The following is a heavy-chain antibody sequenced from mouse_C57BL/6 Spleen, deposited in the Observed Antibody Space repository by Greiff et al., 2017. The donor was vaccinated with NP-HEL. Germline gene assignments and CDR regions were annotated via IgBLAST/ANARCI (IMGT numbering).Heavy chain of an antibody. Sequence: EVHLVESGPGLVKPSQSLSLTCSVTGYSITSGYYWNWIRQFPGNKLEWMGYISYDGSNNYNPSLKNRISITRDTSKNQFFLKLNSVTTEDTATYYCARDSSEGYAMDYWGQGTSVTVSS. J-gene: IGHJ4*01. CDR3: ARDSSEGYAMDY. V-gene: IGHV3-6*01. CDR1: GYSITSGYY. D-gene: IGHD3-2*02. CDR2: ISYDGSN.